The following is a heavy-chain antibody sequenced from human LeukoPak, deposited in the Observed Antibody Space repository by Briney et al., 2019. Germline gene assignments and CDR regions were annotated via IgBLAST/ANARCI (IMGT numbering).Heavy chain of an antibody. CDR3: ARQTPYSSGWSNDY. J-gene: IGHJ4*02. Sequence: PSETLSLTCTVSGGSISSYYWSWIRQPPGKGLEWIGYIYDIGSTNYNPSLKSRVTISVDTSKNQFSLKLNSVTAADTAVYYCARQTPYSSGWSNDYWGQGTLVTVSS. CDR2: IYDIGST. V-gene: IGHV4-59*01. CDR1: GGSISSYY. D-gene: IGHD6-19*01.